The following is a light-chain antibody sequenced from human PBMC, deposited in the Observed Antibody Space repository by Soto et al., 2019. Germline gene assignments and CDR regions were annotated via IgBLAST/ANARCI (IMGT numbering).Light chain of an antibody. V-gene: IGKV3-15*01. CDR2: GAS. CDR1: QSVSSN. CDR3: QQYNNWPPLT. J-gene: IGKJ4*01. Sequence: EIVMRQSPATLSVSPGERATLSCRASQSVSSNLAWYQQKPGQAPRLLIYGASTRATGIPARFSGSGSGTEFTLTISSLQSEDFAVCYCQQYNNWPPLTFGGVT.